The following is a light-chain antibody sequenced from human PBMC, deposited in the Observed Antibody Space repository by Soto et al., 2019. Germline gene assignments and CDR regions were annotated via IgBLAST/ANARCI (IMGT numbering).Light chain of an antibody. J-gene: IGKJ5*01. CDR2: DTA. V-gene: IGKV3-15*01. Sequence: EIVMTQSPVTLSVSPGERATLSCRASESVSGNLAWYQQKPGQAPRLLIYDTASRATAIPARFSGSGSGTDFTLTTSSLKSEEFAVFYCKQYSPWPTFGQGTRLEI. CDR3: KQYSPWPT. CDR1: ESVSGN.